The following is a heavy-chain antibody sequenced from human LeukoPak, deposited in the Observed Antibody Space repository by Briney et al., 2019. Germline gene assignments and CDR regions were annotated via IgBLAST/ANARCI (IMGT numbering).Heavy chain of an antibody. CDR3: AIVGYCSGGSCYGSHY. J-gene: IGHJ4*02. CDR1: GFTFHSYG. D-gene: IGHD2-15*01. CDR2: IWGDGSIQ. V-gene: IGHV3-33*01. Sequence: PGGSLRLSCAASGFTFHSYGMAWVRQAPGKGLEWVAAIWGDGSIQYYADSVKGRFTISRDNSKNTLYMQMDSLRVEDTAVYYCAIVGYCSGGSCYGSHYLGQGALVSVSS.